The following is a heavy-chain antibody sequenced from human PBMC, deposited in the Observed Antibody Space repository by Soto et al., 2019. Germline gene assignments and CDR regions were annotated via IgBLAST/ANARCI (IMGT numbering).Heavy chain of an antibody. CDR3: ARSPRGYSGYDWVFDY. D-gene: IGHD5-12*01. J-gene: IGHJ4*02. CDR2: IYYSGST. Sequence: SETLSLTCTVSGGSISSGDYYWSWIRQPPGKGLEWIGYIYYSGSTYYNPSLKSRVTISVDTSKNQFSLKLSSVTAADTAVYYCARSPRGYSGYDWVFDYWGQGTLVTSPQ. CDR1: GGSISSGDYY. V-gene: IGHV4-30-4*01.